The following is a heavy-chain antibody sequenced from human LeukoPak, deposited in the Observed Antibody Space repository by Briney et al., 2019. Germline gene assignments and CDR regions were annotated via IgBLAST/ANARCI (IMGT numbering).Heavy chain of an antibody. CDR2: IGTAGDT. J-gene: IGHJ6*02. Sequence: GRSLRLSCAASGFTFSSYDMHWVRQATGKGLEWVSAIGTAGDTYYPGSVKGRFTISRENAKNSLYLQMNSLRAGDTAVYYCARVKRTMVRGVNIGGYYGMDVWGQGTTVTVSS. D-gene: IGHD3-10*01. CDR3: ARVKRTMVRGVNIGGYYGMDV. CDR1: GFTFSSYD. V-gene: IGHV3-13*01.